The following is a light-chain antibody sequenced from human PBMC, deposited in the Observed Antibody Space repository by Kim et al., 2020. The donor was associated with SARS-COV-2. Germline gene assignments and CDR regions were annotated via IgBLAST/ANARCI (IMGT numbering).Light chain of an antibody. CDR3: QQYDNWPPYT. J-gene: IGKJ2*01. V-gene: IGKV3-15*01. CDR1: QSVNSN. CDR2: GAS. Sequence: EIVMKQSPATLSVSPGDAVTLACTASQSVNSNLAWYQQKRGQSPTLLIYGASTRATGVPARFSGRWFGTEFTFTISSLQSEDFAVYYCQQYDNWPPYTFGQGTKLEI.